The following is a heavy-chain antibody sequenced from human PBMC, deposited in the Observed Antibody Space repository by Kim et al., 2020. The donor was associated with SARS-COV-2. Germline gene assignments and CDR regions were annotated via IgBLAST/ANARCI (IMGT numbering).Heavy chain of an antibody. J-gene: IGHJ2*01. D-gene: IGHD4-17*01. V-gene: IGHV3-23*01. CDR1: GFTFSSYA. CDR3: AKVDYGDYIFAYEGNWYFDL. CDR2: ISGSGGST. Sequence: GGSLRLSCAASGFTFSSYAMSWVRQAPGKGLEWVSAISGSGGSTYYADSVKGRFTISRDNSKNTLYLQMNSLRAEDTAVYYCAKVDYGDYIFAYEGNWYFDLWGRGTLVTVSS.